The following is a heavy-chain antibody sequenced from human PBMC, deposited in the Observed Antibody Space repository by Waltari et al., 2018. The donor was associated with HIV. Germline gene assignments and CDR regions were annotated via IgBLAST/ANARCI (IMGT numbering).Heavy chain of an antibody. V-gene: IGHV4-30-4*01. CDR2: IYYSGST. Sequence: QVQLQESGPGLVKLSQTLSLTCTVSAGPTSSGDYYWSWIRQSPGKGLEWIGHIYYSGSTYYNPSLKSRVTISVDTSKNQFSLKLSSVTAADTAVYYCAKDPLGFGYYGMNVWGQGTTVTVSS. CDR1: AGPTSSGDYY. J-gene: IGHJ6*02. CDR3: AKDPLGFGYYGMNV. D-gene: IGHD3-10*01.